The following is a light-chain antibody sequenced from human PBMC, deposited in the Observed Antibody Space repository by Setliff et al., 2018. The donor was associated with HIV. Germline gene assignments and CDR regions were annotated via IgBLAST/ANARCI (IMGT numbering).Light chain of an antibody. Sequence: QSVLTQPPSASGSLGQSVTISCTGTRSDVGGYNYVSWYQIQPGKAPRLIIYAVNKRPSWVSNRFSASKSGNAAYLTVSGLQAEDEADYYCSSYAGGDIYVFGRGTKVTVL. V-gene: IGLV2-8*01. CDR2: AVN. J-gene: IGLJ1*01. CDR1: RSDVGGYNY. CDR3: SSYAGGDIYV.